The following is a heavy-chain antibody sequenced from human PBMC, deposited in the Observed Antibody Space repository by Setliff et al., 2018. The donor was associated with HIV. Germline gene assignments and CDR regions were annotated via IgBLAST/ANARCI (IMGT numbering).Heavy chain of an antibody. CDR1: GDSISRGGYY. V-gene: IGHV4-31*03. D-gene: IGHD1-1*01. CDR2: ISYSGST. CDR3: ATGRLYYYMDV. Sequence: PSETLSLTCTASGDSISRGGYYWSWIRQHPGGGLDWIGYISYSGSTFYNPSLKSRVTISLDTSYNQFSLKVKSVTAADTAVYYCATGRLYYYMDVWGKGTTVTVSS. J-gene: IGHJ6*03.